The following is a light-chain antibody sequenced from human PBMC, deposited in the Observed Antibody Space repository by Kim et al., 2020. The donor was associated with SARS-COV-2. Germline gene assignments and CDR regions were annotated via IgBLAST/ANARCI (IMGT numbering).Light chain of an antibody. V-gene: IGLV3-9*01. CDR2: RDT. J-gene: IGLJ3*02. CDR1: SIVTKN. CDR3: QVWDSSTWV. Sequence: SYELTQPLSVSVALGQTARITCGGNSIVTKNVHWYQQKPGQAPVLVMYRDTNRPSGIPERFSGSNSGNTATLTISRAQAGDEADYYCQVWDSSTWVFGGGTQLTVL.